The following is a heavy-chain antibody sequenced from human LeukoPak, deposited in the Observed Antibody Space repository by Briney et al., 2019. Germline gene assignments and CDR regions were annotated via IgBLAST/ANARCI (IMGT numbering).Heavy chain of an antibody. Sequence: GGSLRLSCAASGFTFSSYWMHWVRQAPGKGLVWVSRINSDGSSTSYADSVKGRFTISRDNAKNTLYLQMNSLRAEDTAVYYCAGGSYYYYYYMDVWGKGTTVTVSS. J-gene: IGHJ6*03. D-gene: IGHD1-26*01. V-gene: IGHV3-74*01. CDR1: GFTFSSYW. CDR2: INSDGSST. CDR3: AGGSYYYYYYMDV.